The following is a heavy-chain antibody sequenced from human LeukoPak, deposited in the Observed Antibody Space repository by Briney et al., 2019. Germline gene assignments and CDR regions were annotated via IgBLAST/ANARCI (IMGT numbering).Heavy chain of an antibody. V-gene: IGHV1-69*05. D-gene: IGHD6-13*01. J-gene: IGHJ4*02. Sequence: SVKVSCKASGGTFSSYAISWVRQAPEQGLEWMGGIIPIFGTANYAQKFQGRVTITTDESTSTAYMDLSSLGSEDTAVYYCARSIPGYSSSWYGPFDYWGQGTLVTVSS. CDR1: GGTFSSYA. CDR2: IIPIFGTA. CDR3: ARSIPGYSSSWYGPFDY.